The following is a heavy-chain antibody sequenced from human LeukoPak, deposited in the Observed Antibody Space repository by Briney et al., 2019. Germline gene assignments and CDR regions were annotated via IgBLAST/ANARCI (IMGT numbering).Heavy chain of an antibody. Sequence: GGSLRLSCVASGFSFSTYWMNWVRQAPGKGLEWVANIKQDGSEKYYVDSVKGRFTTSRDNARNSLYLQMNSLRADDTAVYYCARGGGYAWDYWGQGTLVTVSS. J-gene: IGHJ4*02. CDR2: IKQDGSEK. CDR1: GFSFSTYW. D-gene: IGHD5-12*01. CDR3: ARGGGYAWDY. V-gene: IGHV3-7*01.